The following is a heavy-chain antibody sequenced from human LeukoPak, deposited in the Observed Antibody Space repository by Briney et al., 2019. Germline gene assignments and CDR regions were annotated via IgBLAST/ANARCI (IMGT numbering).Heavy chain of an antibody. CDR2: ISGNGGTT. CDR3: AKDRIGCSGDCFSDTETFQN. V-gene: IGHV3-23*01. D-gene: IGHD2-21*02. CDR1: GFIFDRYV. Sequence: PGGSLRLSCAASGFIFDRYVMSWVRQAPGKGLEWVSGISGNGGTTYYPDSVKGRFTISRDNSRNTLYLQMNSLRGDDTAVYYCAKDRIGCSGDCFSDTETFQNWGQGILVTVSS. J-gene: IGHJ1*01.